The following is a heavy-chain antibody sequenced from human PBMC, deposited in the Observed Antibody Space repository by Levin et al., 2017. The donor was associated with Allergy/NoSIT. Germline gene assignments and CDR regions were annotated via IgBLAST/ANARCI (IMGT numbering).Heavy chain of an antibody. Sequence: SCKAFGGTLSNNAISWVRQAPGQVVVGMVFLLPLFFPSPSSPPFPCRVTITADKSTSTAYMQLSGLRSEDTAVYFCARDGDRKGSWPYDAFEFWGQGTVVAVSS. CDR1: GGTLSNNA. J-gene: IGHJ3*01. V-gene: IGHV1-69*06. CDR2: LLPLFFPS. D-gene: IGHD6-13*01. CDR3: ARDGDRKGSWPYDAFEF.